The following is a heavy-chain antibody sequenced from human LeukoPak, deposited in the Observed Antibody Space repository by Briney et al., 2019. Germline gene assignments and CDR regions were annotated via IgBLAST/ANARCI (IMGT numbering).Heavy chain of an antibody. CDR3: ARGAGYSSSWYVGYYYYYGMDV. D-gene: IGHD6-13*01. J-gene: IGHJ6*02. Sequence: GGSLRLSCAVSGFTVSSNYMSWVRQAPGKGLEWVSVTYSGGSTYYADSVKGRFTISRDNSKNTLYLQMNSLRAEDTAVYYCARGAGYSSSWYVGYYYYYGMDVWGQGTTVTVSS. CDR2: TYSGGST. CDR1: GFTVSSNY. V-gene: IGHV3-53*01.